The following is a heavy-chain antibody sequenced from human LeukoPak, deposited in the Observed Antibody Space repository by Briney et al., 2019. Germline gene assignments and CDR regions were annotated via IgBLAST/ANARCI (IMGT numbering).Heavy chain of an antibody. CDR2: ISYDGSNK. D-gene: IGHD1-26*01. CDR3: AKGWEGYYFDY. J-gene: IGHJ4*02. V-gene: IGHV3-30*18. Sequence: GGSLRLSCAASGFTFSSYGMHWVRQAPGKGLEWVAVISYDGSNKYYADSVKGRFTISRDNSKNTLYLQMNSLRAEDTAVYYCAKGWEGYYFDYWGQGTLVTVSS. CDR1: GFTFSSYG.